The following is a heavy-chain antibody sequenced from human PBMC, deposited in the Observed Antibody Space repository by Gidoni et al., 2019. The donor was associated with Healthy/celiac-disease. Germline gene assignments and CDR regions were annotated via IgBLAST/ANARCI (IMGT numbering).Heavy chain of an antibody. J-gene: IGHJ4*02. D-gene: IGHD2-2*01. CDR3: ALMYPYYFDY. V-gene: IGHV3-43*02. CDR1: GFTFDDYA. CDR2: ISGDGGST. Sequence: EVQLVESGGGVVQPGGSLRLSCAASGFTFDDYAMHWVRQAPGKGLEWVSLISGDGGSTYYADSVKGRFTISRDNSKNSLYLQMNSLRTEDTALYYCALMYPYYFDYWGQGTLVTVSS.